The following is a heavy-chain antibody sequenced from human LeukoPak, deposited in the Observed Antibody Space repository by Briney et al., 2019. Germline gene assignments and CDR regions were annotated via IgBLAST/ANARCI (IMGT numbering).Heavy chain of an antibody. CDR1: GFTFSSYA. V-gene: IGHV3-23*01. D-gene: IGHD3-9*01. CDR2: ISGSGGST. J-gene: IGHJ3*02. Sequence: GGSLRLSCAASGFTFSSYAMSWVRQAPGKGQEWVSAISGSGGSTYYADSVKGRFTISRDNSKNTLYLQMNSLRAEDTAVYYCAKDRVLRYFDWFLEYAFDIWGQGTMVTVSS. CDR3: AKDRVLRYFDWFLEYAFDI.